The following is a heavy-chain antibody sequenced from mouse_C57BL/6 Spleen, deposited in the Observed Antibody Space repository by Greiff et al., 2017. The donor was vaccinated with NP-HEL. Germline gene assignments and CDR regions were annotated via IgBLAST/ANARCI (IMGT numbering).Heavy chain of an antibody. J-gene: IGHJ4*01. V-gene: IGHV1-69*01. Sequence: QVQLQQPGAELVMPGASVKLSCKASGYTFTSYWMHWVKQRPGQGLEWIGEIDPSAGYTNYNPKFKGKSTLTVDKSSSTAYMQLSSLTSEDSAVYYCAREAHITTVVAMDYWGQGTSVTVSS. CDR1: GYTFTSYW. CDR3: AREAHITTVVAMDY. D-gene: IGHD1-1*01. CDR2: IDPSAGYT.